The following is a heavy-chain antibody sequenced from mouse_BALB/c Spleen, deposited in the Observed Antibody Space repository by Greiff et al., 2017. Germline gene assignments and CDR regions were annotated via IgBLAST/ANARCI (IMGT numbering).Heavy chain of an antibody. Sequence: LVESGPELVKPGASVKMSCKASGYTFTSYVMHWVKQKPGQGLEWIGYINPYNDGTKYNEKFKGKATLTSDKSSSTAYMELSSLTSEDSAVYYCARGAYYYGSSWGAMDYWGQGTSGTVSS. CDR3: ARGAYYYGSSWGAMDY. CDR2: INPYNDGT. D-gene: IGHD1-1*01. CDR1: GYTFTSYV. J-gene: IGHJ4*01. V-gene: IGHV1-14*01.